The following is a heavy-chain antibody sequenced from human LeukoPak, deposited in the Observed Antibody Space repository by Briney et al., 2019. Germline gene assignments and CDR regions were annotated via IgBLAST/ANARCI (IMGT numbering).Heavy chain of an antibody. J-gene: IGHJ6*03. CDR2: IYYSGST. CDR3: ARQYYYYYMDV. V-gene: IGHV4-59*01. Sequence: SETLSLTCSVSGGSISTYYWSWIRQPPGKGLEWIGYIYYSGSTNYNPSLKSRVTISVDTSKNQFSLKLSSVTAADTAVYYCARQYYYYYMDVWGKGTTVTISS. CDR1: GGSISTYY.